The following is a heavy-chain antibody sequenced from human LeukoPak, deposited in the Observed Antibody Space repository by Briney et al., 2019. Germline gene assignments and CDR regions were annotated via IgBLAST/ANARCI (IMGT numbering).Heavy chain of an antibody. Sequence: GGSLRLSCAASGFTFSSYSMNWVRQAPGKGLEWVSSISGSSSYIYYADSVKGRFTISRDNSKNTLYLQMNSLRAEDTAVYYCARGPSGYHNTGGQGTLVTVSS. CDR1: GFTFSSYS. D-gene: IGHD5-12*01. CDR2: ISGSSSYI. V-gene: IGHV3-21*01. CDR3: ARGPSGYHNT. J-gene: IGHJ4*02.